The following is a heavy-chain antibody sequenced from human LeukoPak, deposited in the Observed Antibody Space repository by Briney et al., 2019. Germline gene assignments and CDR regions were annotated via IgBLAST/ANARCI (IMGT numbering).Heavy chain of an antibody. CDR3: ARFMTTVSDAFDI. D-gene: IGHD4-17*01. J-gene: IGHJ3*02. V-gene: IGHV4-31*03. CDR1: GGSISSGGYY. Sequence: PSETLSLTCTVSGGSISSGGYYWSWIRQHPGKGLEWIGYIYYSGSTYYNPSLKSRVTISVDTSKNQFSLKLSSVTAADTAVYYCARFMTTVSDAFDIWGQGTMVTVSS. CDR2: IYYSGST.